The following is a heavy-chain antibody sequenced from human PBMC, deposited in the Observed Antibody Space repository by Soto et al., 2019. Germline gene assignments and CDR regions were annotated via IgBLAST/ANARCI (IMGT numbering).Heavy chain of an antibody. D-gene: IGHD3-10*01. Sequence: QVQLQESGPGLGKPSETLSLTCPASGVSISSYYWRWIRQPPGQGLEWSGYIYYSGSTNYNPSLKSRVTISVATSKNQCSLKLSSVTDADTAVYYCAREYGSGSYQFDYWGQGTLVTVSS. CDR2: IYYSGST. CDR3: AREYGSGSYQFDY. J-gene: IGHJ4*02. V-gene: IGHV4-59*01. CDR1: GVSISSYY.